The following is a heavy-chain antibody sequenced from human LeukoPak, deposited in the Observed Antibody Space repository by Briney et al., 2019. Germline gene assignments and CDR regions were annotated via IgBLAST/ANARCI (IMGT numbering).Heavy chain of an antibody. D-gene: IGHD3-10*01. CDR2: IRHDGSDV. V-gene: IGHV3-7*01. Sequence: GGSLRLSCVGSGFNFDNYYMSWVRQAREKGLEWVAYIRHDGSDVYNVDSVRGRFTISRDNAKNSVFLQMNSLKDEDTAVYYCVRDGSGSDFSLDYWGQGTLVTVSS. CDR3: VRDGSGSDFSLDY. J-gene: IGHJ4*02. CDR1: GFNFDNYY.